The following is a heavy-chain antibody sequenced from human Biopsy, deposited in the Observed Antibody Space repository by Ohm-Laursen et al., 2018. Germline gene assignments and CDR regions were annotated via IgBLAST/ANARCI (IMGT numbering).Heavy chain of an antibody. J-gene: IGHJ1*01. V-gene: IGHV1-8*01. CDR3: AKGHCNWFRYLQY. CDR1: GYIFNNYD. Sequence: ASVKVSCKASGYIFNNYDINWVRQAAGQGPEWMGWMSPNSSNTGYAPKFQGRITLTRNTSISTAYLELSSLTSEDSAIYYCAKGHCNWFRYLQYWGQGTLVTVSS. D-gene: IGHD1-1*01. CDR2: MSPNSSNT.